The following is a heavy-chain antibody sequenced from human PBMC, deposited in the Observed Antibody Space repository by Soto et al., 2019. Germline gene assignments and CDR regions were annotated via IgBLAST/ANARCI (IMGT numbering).Heavy chain of an antibody. CDR1: GGSISSSHW. V-gene: IGHV4-4*02. Sequence: QVHLQESGPGLVNPSGTLTLTCAVSGGSISSSHWWGWVRQAPGKGLEGIGAIYHSGSTNYNPSLTSRITMSVAKSKNQLSVNLSSVTAADTAVYYCVRDADETAIVPATWLAWGRGTMVTVSS. CDR2: IYHSGST. J-gene: IGHJ2*01. CDR3: VRDADETAIVPATWLA. D-gene: IGHD2-15*01.